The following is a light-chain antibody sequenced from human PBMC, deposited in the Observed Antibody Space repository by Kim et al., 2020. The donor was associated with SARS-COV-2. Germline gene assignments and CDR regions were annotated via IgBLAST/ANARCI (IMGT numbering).Light chain of an antibody. CDR3: QQYNNWPYT. CDR2: GAS. J-gene: IGKJ2*01. V-gene: IGKV3-15*01. Sequence: SVSPGGRATLPCRASQSISSNFAWYQHKPGQGPSLLIYGASTRAAGIPARFSGSGSGTEFTLTISSLQSEDFVLYFCQQYNNWPYTFGQGTKLEI. CDR1: QSISSN.